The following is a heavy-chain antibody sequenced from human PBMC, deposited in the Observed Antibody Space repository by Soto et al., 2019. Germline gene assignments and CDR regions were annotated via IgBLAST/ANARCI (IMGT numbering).Heavy chain of an antibody. V-gene: IGHV1-18*01. D-gene: IGHD4-17*01. J-gene: IGHJ5*02. CDR2: ISAYNGNT. CDR3: ARDRGDYGTSPSWFDP. CDR1: GYTFTSYG. Sequence: ASVKVSCKASGYTFTSYGISWVRQAPGQGLEWMGWISAYNGNTNYAQKLQGRVTMTTDTSTSTAYMELSRLRPDDTAVYYCARDRGDYGTSPSWFDPWGQGTLVTVSS.